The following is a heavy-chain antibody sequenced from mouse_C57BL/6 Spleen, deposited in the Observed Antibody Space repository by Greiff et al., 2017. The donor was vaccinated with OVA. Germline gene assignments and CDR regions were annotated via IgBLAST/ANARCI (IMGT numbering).Heavy chain of an antibody. J-gene: IGHJ1*03. Sequence: QVQLQQPGAELVRPGSSVKLSCKASGYTFTSYWMHWVKQRPIQGLEWIGNIDPSDSETHYNQKFKDKATLTVDKSSSTAYMQLSSLTSEDSAVYYCAGYYYGRRYYWYFDVWGTGTTVTVSS. CDR2: IDPSDSET. V-gene: IGHV1-52*01. CDR3: AGYYYGRRYYWYFDV. CDR1: GYTFTSYW. D-gene: IGHD1-1*01.